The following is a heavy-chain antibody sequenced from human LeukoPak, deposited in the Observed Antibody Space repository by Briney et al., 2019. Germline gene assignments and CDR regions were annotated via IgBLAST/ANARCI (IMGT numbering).Heavy chain of an antibody. D-gene: IGHD1-1*01. V-gene: IGHV3-21*01. Sequence: GGSLRLSCAASGFTFSSYAMKWVRQAPGKGLEWVSYISTNSSYIYYADSVKGRFIISRDNAKNSLYLQMDSLRAEDTAVYYCARVRTGITGKWYFDFWGRGTLVTVSS. CDR2: ISTNSSYI. J-gene: IGHJ2*01. CDR3: ARVRTGITGKWYFDF. CDR1: GFTFSSYA.